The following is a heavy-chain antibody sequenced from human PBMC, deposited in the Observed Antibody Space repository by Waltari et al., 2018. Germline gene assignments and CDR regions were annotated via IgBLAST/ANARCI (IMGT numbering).Heavy chain of an antibody. J-gene: IGHJ6*02. V-gene: IGHV4-59*01. CDR1: GGSISSYY. D-gene: IGHD5-12*01. Sequence: QVQLQESGPGLVKPSETLSLTCTVSGGSISSYYWSWIRQPPGKGLEWIGYIYYSGSTNYNPSLKSRVTISVDTSKNQFSLKLSSVTAADTAVYYCARVVQNSGYDFYYYYYGMGVWGQGTTVTVSS. CDR2: IYYSGST. CDR3: ARVVQNSGYDFYYYYYGMGV.